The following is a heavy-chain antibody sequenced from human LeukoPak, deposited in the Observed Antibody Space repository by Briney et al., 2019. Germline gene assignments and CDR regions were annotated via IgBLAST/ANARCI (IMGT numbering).Heavy chain of an antibody. Sequence: PSETLSLTCTVSGYSISSGYYWGWIRQPPGKGLELIGSIYHSGSTYYNPSLKSRVTISVDTSKNQFSLKLSSVTAADTAVYYCAREDFWSGYHNDYWGQGTLVTVSS. J-gene: IGHJ4*02. CDR2: IYHSGST. D-gene: IGHD3-3*01. CDR3: AREDFWSGYHNDY. CDR1: GYSISSGYY. V-gene: IGHV4-38-2*02.